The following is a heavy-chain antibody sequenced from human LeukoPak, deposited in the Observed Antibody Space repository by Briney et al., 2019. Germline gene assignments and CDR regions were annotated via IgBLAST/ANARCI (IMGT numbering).Heavy chain of an antibody. CDR1: GDSISSSSYY. CDR3: ARHINAARLRCFHY. V-gene: IGHV4-39*01. Sequence: SETLSLTCTASGDSISSSSYYWGWIRQPPGKGLEWIGSISLSGITYYTPSLKSRVTISVDTSKNQFSLKLSSVTAADTAVYYCARHINAARLRCFHYWGQGTLVTVSS. D-gene: IGHD6-6*01. J-gene: IGHJ4*02. CDR2: ISLSGIT.